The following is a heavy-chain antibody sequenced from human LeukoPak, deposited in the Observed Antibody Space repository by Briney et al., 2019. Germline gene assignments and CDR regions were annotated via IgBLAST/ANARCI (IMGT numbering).Heavy chain of an antibody. CDR1: GFTFSSFA. V-gene: IGHV3-23*01. CDR2: ISGNGGSV. CDR3: ARFGSGWYSWFDP. J-gene: IGHJ5*02. D-gene: IGHD6-13*01. Sequence: GGSLRLSCAASGFTFSSFAMSWVRQAPGKGLEWVSGISGNGGSVYYADSVKGRFSISRDNSKNTLYLQMNSLRAEDTAVYYCARFGSGWYSWFDPWGQGTLVTVSS.